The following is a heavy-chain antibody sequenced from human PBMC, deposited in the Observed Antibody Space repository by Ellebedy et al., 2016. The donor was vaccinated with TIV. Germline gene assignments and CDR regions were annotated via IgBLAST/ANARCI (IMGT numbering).Heavy chain of an antibody. V-gene: IGHV3-20*04. D-gene: IGHD3-10*01. J-gene: IGHJ4*02. CDR1: GFPFSSFW. CDR3: ARSYYGSGSPDY. CDR2: ISKNSGSV. Sequence: LSLTCAASGFPFSSFWMSWVRQAPGKGLEWVSGISKNSGSVGYADPVKGRFTISRDNAKNSLYLQMNSLRGEDTALYYCARSYYGSGSPDYWGQGTLVTVSS.